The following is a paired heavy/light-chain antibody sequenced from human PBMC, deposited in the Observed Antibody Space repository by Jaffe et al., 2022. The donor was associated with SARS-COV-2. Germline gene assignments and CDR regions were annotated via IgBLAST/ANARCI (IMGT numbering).Light chain of an antibody. CDR3: QQYNHWIT. J-gene: IGKJ5*01. Sequence: EIVMTQSPAALSLFPGERATLSCRASQSVNSYLAWYQQKPGQAPRLLIYDASTRATGIPARFSGGGSGTEFTLTISSLQSEDLAVYYCQQYNHWITFGQGTRLEIK. CDR1: QSVNSY. V-gene: IGKV3-15*01. CDR2: DAS.
Heavy chain of an antibody. CDR2: IDSDGRTT. Sequence: DVRLVESGGALVQPGGSLRLSCAASGFTFSNYWMHWVRQAPGKGLVWISRIDSDGRTTAYVDSVKGRFTISRDNANNILYLQMNSLRAEDTAMYYCGRAIPTARGVSDYWGQGALVTVSS. J-gene: IGHJ4*02. CDR3: GRAIPTARGVSDY. D-gene: IGHD3-10*01. V-gene: IGHV3-74*01. CDR1: GFTFSNYW.